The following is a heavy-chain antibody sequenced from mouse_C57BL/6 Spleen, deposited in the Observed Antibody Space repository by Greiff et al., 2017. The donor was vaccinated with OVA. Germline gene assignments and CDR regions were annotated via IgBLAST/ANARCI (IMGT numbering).Heavy chain of an antibody. CDR3: ARRVITTVVAPGAMDY. V-gene: IGHV1-7*01. J-gene: IGHJ4*01. CDR1: GYTFTSYW. CDR2: INPSSGYT. D-gene: IGHD1-1*01. Sequence: VQLQQSGADLAKPGASVKLSCKASGYTFTSYWMHWVKQRPGQGLEWIGYINPSSGYTKYNQKFKDKATLTADKSSSTAYMQLSSLTYEDSAVYYCARRVITTVVAPGAMDYWGQGTSVTVSS.